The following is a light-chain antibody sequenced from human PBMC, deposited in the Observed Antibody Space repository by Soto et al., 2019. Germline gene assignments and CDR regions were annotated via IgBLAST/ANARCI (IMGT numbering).Light chain of an antibody. CDR3: HQRSKWPLT. J-gene: IGKJ4*01. CDR2: DAS. CDR1: QSVRSY. V-gene: IGKV3-11*01. Sequence: EIVLTHSPATLSLSPCERATLSWSASQSVRSYLAWYQQKPGQAPRLLIYDASNRATDIPARFSGSGSGTDFTLTISSLDPEDSAVYYCHQRSKWPLTFGGGTKVDI.